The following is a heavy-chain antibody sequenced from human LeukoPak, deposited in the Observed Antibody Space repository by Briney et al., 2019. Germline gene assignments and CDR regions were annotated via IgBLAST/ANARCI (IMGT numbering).Heavy chain of an antibody. CDR2: IRYDGSNK. CDR3: AKVGGYCSSTSCYAGPYYYYYYMDV. CDR1: GFTFSSYG. Sequence: GGSLRLSCAASGFTFSSYGMHWVRQAPGKGLEWVAFIRYDGSNKYYADSVKGRFTISRDNSKNTLYLQMNSPRAEDTAVYYCAKVGGYCSSTSCYAGPYYYYYYMDVWGKGTTVTVSS. V-gene: IGHV3-30*02. D-gene: IGHD2-2*03. J-gene: IGHJ6*03.